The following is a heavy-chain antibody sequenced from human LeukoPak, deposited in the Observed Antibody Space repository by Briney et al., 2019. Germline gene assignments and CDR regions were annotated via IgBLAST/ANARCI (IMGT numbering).Heavy chain of an antibody. J-gene: IGHJ4*02. D-gene: IGHD6-19*01. V-gene: IGHV4-61*08. Sequence: PSQTLSLTCAVSGGSISSGGYYWSWIRQPPGKGLEWIGYIYYSGSTNYNPSLKSRVTISVDTSKNQFSLKLTSVTAADTAVYYCARTAYSSGWPGYFDYWGQGTPVTVSS. CDR1: GGSISSGGYY. CDR2: IYYSGST. CDR3: ARTAYSSGWPGYFDY.